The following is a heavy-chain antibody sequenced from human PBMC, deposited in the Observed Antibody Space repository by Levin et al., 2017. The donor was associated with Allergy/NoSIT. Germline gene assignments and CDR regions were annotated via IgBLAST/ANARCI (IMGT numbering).Heavy chain of an antibody. D-gene: IGHD3-10*01. Sequence: PGGSLRLSCAASGFTFSSYGMHWVRQAPGKGLEWVAVISYDGSNKYYADSVKGRFTISRDNSKNTLYLQMNSLRAEDTAVYYCAKDLVTMVRGVISLDYWGQGTLVTVSS. CDR2: ISYDGSNK. J-gene: IGHJ4*02. CDR3: AKDLVTMVRGVISLDY. CDR1: GFTFSSYG. V-gene: IGHV3-30*18.